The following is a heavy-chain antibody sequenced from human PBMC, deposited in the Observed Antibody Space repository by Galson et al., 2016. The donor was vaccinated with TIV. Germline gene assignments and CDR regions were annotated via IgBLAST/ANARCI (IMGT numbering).Heavy chain of an antibody. CDR3: VRDGAYSTYDY. J-gene: IGHJ4*02. CDR2: INPDGSTK. D-gene: IGHD4-11*01. V-gene: IGHV3-7*03. Sequence: SLRLSCAASGITFSSDWMCWVRQAPGKGLEWVANINPDGSTKNYVDCVKGRVTISRDNAKNSLYLQMSSLRAEDTAVYYCVRDGAYSTYDYWGQGTQVTVSS. CDR1: GITFSSDW.